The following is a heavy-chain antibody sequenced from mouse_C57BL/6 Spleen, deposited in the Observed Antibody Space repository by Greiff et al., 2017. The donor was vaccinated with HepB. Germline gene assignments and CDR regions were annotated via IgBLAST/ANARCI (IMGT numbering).Heavy chain of an antibody. Sequence: VQRVESGPGLVQPSQSLSITCTVSGFSLTSYGVHWVRQSPGKGLEWLGVIWSGGSTDYNAAFISRLSISKDNSKSQVFFKMNSLQADDTAIYYCARKTYGSSPYAMDYWGQGTSVTVSS. J-gene: IGHJ4*01. CDR1: GFSLTSYG. CDR3: ARKTYGSSPYAMDY. D-gene: IGHD1-1*01. V-gene: IGHV2-2*01. CDR2: IWSGGST.